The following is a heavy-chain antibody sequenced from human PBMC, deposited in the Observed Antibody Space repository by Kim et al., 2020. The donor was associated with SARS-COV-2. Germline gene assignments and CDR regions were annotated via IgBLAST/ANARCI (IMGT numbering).Heavy chain of an antibody. CDR2: INHSGST. CDR3: ARMRDYSSGWYDY. D-gene: IGHD6-19*01. V-gene: IGHV4-34*01. CDR1: GGSFSGYY. J-gene: IGHJ4*02. Sequence: SETLSLTCAVYGGSFSGYYWSWIRQPPGKGLEWIGEINHSGSTNYNPSLKSRVTISVDTSKNQFSLKLSSVTAADTAVYYCARMRDYSSGWYDYWGQGT.